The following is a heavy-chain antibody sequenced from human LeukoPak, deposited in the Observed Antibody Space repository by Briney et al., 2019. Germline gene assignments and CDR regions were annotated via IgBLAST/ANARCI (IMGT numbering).Heavy chain of an antibody. D-gene: IGHD2-21*02. CDR2: IYSGGRT. J-gene: IGHJ4*02. CDR3: AGTTCGGDCYSEY. CDR1: GFTVSSNY. V-gene: IGHV3-53*01. Sequence: GGSLRLSCAASGFTVSSNYMSWVRQAPGKRLEWVSVIYSGGRTYYADSVKGRFTISRDNSKNTLCLQMNSLRAEDTAVYYCAGTTCGGDCYSEYWGQGTQVTVSS.